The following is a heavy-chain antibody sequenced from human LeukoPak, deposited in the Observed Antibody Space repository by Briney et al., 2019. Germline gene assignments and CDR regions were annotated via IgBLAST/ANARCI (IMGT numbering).Heavy chain of an antibody. CDR1: GGSFSGYY. D-gene: IGHD3-3*01. J-gene: IGHJ5*02. V-gene: IGHV4-34*01. CDR2: INHSGST. CDR3: ARGRYYDFWSGYFSGWFDP. Sequence: SETLSLTCAVYGGSFSGYYWSWIRQPPGKGLEGIGEINHSGSTNYNPSLKSRVTISVDTSKNQFSLKLSSVTAADTAVYYCARGRYYDFWSGYFSGWFDPWGQGTLVTVSS.